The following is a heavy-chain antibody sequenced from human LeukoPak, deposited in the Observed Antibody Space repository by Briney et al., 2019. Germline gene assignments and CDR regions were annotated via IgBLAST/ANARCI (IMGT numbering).Heavy chain of an antibody. CDR3: ARVERISPTYSSSWYYYYMDV. CDR2: ISGSGGST. V-gene: IGHV3-23*01. CDR1: GFTFSSYA. D-gene: IGHD6-13*01. J-gene: IGHJ6*03. Sequence: GGSLRLSCAASGFTFSSYAMSWVRQAPGKGLEWVSAISGSGGSTYYADSVKGRFTISRDNSKNTLYLQMNSLRAEDTAVYYCARVERISPTYSSSWYYYYMDVWGKGTTVTVSS.